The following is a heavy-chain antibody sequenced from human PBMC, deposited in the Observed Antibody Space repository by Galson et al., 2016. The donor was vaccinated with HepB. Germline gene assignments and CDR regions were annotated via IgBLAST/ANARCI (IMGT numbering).Heavy chain of an antibody. J-gene: IGHJ4*02. CDR1: GYTFTSYG. V-gene: IGHV1-18*01. CDR2: MRSYNGYT. D-gene: IGHD3-10*01. CDR3: ARNLFVGGSGNYYESGTNYFDC. Sequence: SVKVSCKASGYTFTSYGISWVRQAPGQGLEWMGWMRSYNGYTNYAQKVQGRVTMTTDTSTSTAYMELRSLRSDYTAVYYCARNLFVGGSGNYYESGTNYFDCWGKGTLVTVSS.